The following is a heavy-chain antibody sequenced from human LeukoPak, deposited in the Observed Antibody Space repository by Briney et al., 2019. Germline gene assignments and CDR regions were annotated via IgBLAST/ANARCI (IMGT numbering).Heavy chain of an antibody. J-gene: IGHJ5*02. V-gene: IGHV1-46*01. CDR2: INPSGGST. Sequence: GSSVKVSCKASGGTFSSYTISWVRQAPGQGLEWMGIINPSGGSTSYAQKFQGRVTMTRDTSTSTVYMELSSLRSEDTAVYYCARDRAGFDPWGQGTLVTVSS. CDR1: GGTFSSYT. CDR3: ARDRAGFDP.